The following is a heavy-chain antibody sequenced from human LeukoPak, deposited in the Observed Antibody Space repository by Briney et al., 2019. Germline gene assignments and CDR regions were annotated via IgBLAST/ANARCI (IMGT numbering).Heavy chain of an antibody. Sequence: PSETLSLTCAVSGGSISSSNWWSWVRQPPGKGLEWIGEIYHSGSTNHNPSLKSRVTISVDKSKNQFSLKLSSVTAADTAVYYCARDRYDYVWGSSFDYWGQGTLVTVSS. J-gene: IGHJ4*02. V-gene: IGHV4-4*02. CDR1: GGSISSSNW. D-gene: IGHD3-16*01. CDR2: IYHSGST. CDR3: ARDRYDYVWGSSFDY.